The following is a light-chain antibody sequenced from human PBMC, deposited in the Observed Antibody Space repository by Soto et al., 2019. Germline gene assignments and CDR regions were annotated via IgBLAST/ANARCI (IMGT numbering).Light chain of an antibody. V-gene: IGLV1-44*01. Sequence: QSVLTQPPSTSGTPGQRVAISCSGTSSNIGSHTVNWYQQLPGTAPKLLIYGDDQRPSGIPDRFSGSKSGTSASLAISGLRSEDEADYYCAAWDDSLSVRYVFGTGTKLTVL. CDR3: AAWDDSLSVRYV. CDR2: GDD. J-gene: IGLJ1*01. CDR1: SSNIGSHT.